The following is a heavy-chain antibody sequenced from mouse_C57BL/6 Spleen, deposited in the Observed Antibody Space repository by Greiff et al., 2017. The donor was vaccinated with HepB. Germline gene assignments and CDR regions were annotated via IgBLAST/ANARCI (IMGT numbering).Heavy chain of an antibody. CDR3: ARGSSYDCWYFDV. D-gene: IGHD1-1*01. V-gene: IGHV3-6*01. J-gene: IGHJ1*03. Sequence: ESGPGLVKPSQSLSLTCSVTGYSITSGYYWNWIRQFPGNKLEWMGYISYDGSNNYNPSLKNRISITRDTSKNQFFLKLNSVTTEDTATYYCARGSSYDCWYFDVWGTGTTVTVSS. CDR1: GYSITSGYY. CDR2: ISYDGSN.